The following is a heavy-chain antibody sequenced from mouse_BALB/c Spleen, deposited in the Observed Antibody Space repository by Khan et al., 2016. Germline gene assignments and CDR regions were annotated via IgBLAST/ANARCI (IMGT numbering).Heavy chain of an antibody. J-gene: IGHJ2*01. CDR2: TDPATGNT. CDR1: GYNIKDIY. Sequence: VQLQQSGAELVKPAASLKLSYTASGYNIKDIYIHWVKQRPEKGLERIRRTDPATGNTKYDPKFQGKATITADTSSNTAYLQLSSLTSEDTAVYYCRISTINTWGQGTTLTVSS. CDR3: RISTINT. V-gene: IGHV14-3*02.